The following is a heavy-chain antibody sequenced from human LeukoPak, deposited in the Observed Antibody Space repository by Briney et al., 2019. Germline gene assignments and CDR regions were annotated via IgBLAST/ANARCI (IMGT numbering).Heavy chain of an antibody. Sequence: ASGKVSCKASGYSFTSYYMHWVRQAPGQGLERMGLINPSGSSTTYAQKFQGRVTMTRDMFTSTDYMELTSLTSDDTAVYYCARDNSVGETAWWFDPWGQGTLVTVSS. CDR3: ARDNSVGETAWWFDP. D-gene: IGHD1-26*01. J-gene: IGHJ5*02. V-gene: IGHV1-46*01. CDR2: INPSGSST. CDR1: GYSFTSYY.